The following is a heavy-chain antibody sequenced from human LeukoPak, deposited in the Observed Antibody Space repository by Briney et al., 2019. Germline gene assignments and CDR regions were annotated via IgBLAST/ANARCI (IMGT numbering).Heavy chain of an antibody. J-gene: IGHJ4*02. D-gene: IGHD1-1*01. CDR3: ARRGLERRNFDY. Sequence: PGRSLRLSCAASGFTFSSYVMHWVRQAPGKGLEWVAVIWYDGSNKYYADSVKGRFTISRDNSKNTLYLQMNSLRAEDTAVYYCARRGLERRNFDYWGQGTLVTVSS. CDR1: GFTFSSYV. CDR2: IWYDGSNK. V-gene: IGHV3-33*01.